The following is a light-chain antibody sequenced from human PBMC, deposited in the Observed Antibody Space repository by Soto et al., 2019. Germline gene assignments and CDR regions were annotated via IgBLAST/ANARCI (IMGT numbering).Light chain of an antibody. J-gene: IGKJ3*01. CDR2: AAS. CDR3: QQSYRTPFT. V-gene: IGKV1-39*01. Sequence: DIQMTQSPSSLSASVGDRVTITCLASPCISSYLTWYRQKPGKAPKLLIYAASSLQSGGPSRFSGSGSGTDFTLTISSLQPEDFATYYCQQSYRTPFTFGPGTKVDIK. CDR1: PCISSY.